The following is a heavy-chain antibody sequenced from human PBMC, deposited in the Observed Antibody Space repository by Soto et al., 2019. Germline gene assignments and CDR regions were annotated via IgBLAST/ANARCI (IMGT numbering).Heavy chain of an antibody. D-gene: IGHD2-15*01. CDR2: INHSGTT. V-gene: IGHV4-34*01. CDR3: ARGPYCSGGSCLNWCDP. CDR1: GGSFSGYF. J-gene: IGHJ5*02. Sequence: QVLLQQWGAGLLKPSETLSLTCRVHGGSFSGYFWTWIRQPPGKGLAWIGEINHSGTTNYNPSLKSRVSISVDTCKNQFSLQLRSVTAADTAVYYCARGPYCSGGSCLNWCDPWGPGTLVTVSS.